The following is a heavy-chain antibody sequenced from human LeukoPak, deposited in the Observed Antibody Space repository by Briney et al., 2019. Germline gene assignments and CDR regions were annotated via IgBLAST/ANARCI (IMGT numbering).Heavy chain of an antibody. CDR1: GVSITGSHLCW. Sequence: AETLSLTCAVSGVSITGSHLCWWTWVRQPPGKGLEWIGEIYHSGSTNYNPSLKSRLTISLDKSNNQFSLTLTSVTAADTAMYYCATRYSVWPKWGPGTLVTVSS. CDR3: ATRYSVWPK. J-gene: IGHJ4*02. V-gene: IGHV4-4*02. D-gene: IGHD5/OR15-5a*01. CDR2: IYHSGST.